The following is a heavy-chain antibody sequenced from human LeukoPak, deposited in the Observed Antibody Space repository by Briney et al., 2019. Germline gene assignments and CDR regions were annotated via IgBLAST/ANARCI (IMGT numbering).Heavy chain of an antibody. CDR2: IYYSGST. D-gene: IGHD3-3*01. CDR1: GGSISSYY. V-gene: IGHV4-59*01. CDR3: ARVVTIYYYDMDV. Sequence: SETLSLTCTVSGGSISSYYWSWIRQPPGKGLEWIGYIYYSGSTNYNPSLKSRVSISVDTSKNLFSLKLSSVTAADTAVYYCARVVTIYYYDMDVWGKGTTVTVSS. J-gene: IGHJ6*03.